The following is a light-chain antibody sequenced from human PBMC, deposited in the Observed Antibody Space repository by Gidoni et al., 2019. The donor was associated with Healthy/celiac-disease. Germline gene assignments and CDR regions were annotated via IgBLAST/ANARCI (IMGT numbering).Light chain of an antibody. CDR3: QQYGSSPHT. CDR1: QSVSSSY. J-gene: IGKJ2*01. CDR2: GAS. Sequence: ENVLTKSPGTLSLSQGERATLACRDSQSVSSSYLAWYQQKPGQAPRLLIYGASSRATGIPDSFSGSGSGIDFTLTISRLEPEDFAVYYCQQYGSSPHTFGQGTKLEIK. V-gene: IGKV3-20*01.